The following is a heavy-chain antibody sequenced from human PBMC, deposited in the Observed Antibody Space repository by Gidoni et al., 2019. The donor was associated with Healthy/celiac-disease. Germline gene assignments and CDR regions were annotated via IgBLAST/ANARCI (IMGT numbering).Heavy chain of an antibody. CDR1: GGSISSSSYY. Sequence: QLQLQESGPGLVKPSETLSLTCTVSGGSISSSSYYWGWIRQPPGKGLEWIGSIYYSGSTYYNPSLKSRVTISVDTSKNQFSLKLSSVTAADTAVYYCARGVVVTAILLGFDYWGQGTLVTVSS. J-gene: IGHJ4*02. V-gene: IGHV4-39*01. CDR2: IYYSGST. CDR3: ARGVVVTAILLGFDY. D-gene: IGHD2-21*02.